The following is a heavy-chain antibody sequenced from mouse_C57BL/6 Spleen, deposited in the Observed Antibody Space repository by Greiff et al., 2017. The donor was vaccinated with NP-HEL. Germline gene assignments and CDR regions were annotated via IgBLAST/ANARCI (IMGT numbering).Heavy chain of an antibody. CDR2: INPSNGGT. CDR3: ARESPTVVKAMDY. D-gene: IGHD1-1*01. Sequence: QVQLKQPGTELVKPGASVKLSCKASGYTFTSYWMHWVKQRPGQGLEWIGNINPSNGGTNYNEKFKSKATLTVDKSSSTAYMQLSSLTSEDSAVYYCARESPTVVKAMDYWGQGTSVTVSS. V-gene: IGHV1-53*01. J-gene: IGHJ4*01. CDR1: GYTFTSYW.